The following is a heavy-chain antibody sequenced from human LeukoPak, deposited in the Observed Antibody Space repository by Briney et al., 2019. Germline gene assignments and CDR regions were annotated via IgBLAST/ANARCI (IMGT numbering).Heavy chain of an antibody. CDR2: ISGSGGGT. Sequence: GGSLRLSCAVSGFTFNTYVMSWVRQAPGKGLEWVSAISGSGGGTYYVASVKGRFTISRDNSKNTLYLQMNSLRAEDTAVYYXXTVXXSXPLRPMDVWGQGTTVTVSS. D-gene: IGHD6-25*01. CDR3: XTVXXSXPLRPMDV. J-gene: IGHJ6*02. V-gene: IGHV3-23*01. CDR1: GFTFNTYV.